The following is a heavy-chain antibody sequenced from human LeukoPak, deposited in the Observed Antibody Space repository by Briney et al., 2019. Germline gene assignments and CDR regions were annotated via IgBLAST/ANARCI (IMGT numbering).Heavy chain of an antibody. V-gene: IGHV1-3*01. Sequence: ASVKVSCKASGYTFTSYAMHWVRQAPGQRLEWIGWINAGNGNTKYSQKFQGRVTITRDTSASTAYMELSSLRSEDTAVYYCARPRSLLYLFDYWGQGTLVTVSS. CDR2: INAGNGNT. J-gene: IGHJ4*02. CDR1: GYTFTSYA. CDR3: ARPRSLLYLFDY. D-gene: IGHD2-8*01.